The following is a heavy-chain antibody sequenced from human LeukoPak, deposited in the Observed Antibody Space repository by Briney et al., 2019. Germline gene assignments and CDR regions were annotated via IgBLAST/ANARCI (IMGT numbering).Heavy chain of an antibody. J-gene: IGHJ4*02. Sequence: GGSLRLSCEASGFTFNNYWMSWVRQAPGGGLEWVANIKQDGSEKYYVDSVKGRFTISRDNAKNSLYLQMSSLRAEDTAVYYCARDYLGDWGQGTLVTVSS. D-gene: IGHD3-16*02. CDR1: GFTFNNYW. CDR3: ARDYLGD. V-gene: IGHV3-7*01. CDR2: IKQDGSEK.